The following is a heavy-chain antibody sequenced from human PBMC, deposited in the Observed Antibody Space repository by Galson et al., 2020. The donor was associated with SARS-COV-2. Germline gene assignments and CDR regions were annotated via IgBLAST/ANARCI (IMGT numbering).Heavy chain of an antibody. J-gene: IGHJ5*02. CDR3: AHRRPLGPSRIAAAGTCNWCDP. D-gene: IGHD6-13*01. CDR1: GFSLSTSGVG. CDR2: IYWDDDK. Sequence: SGPTLVKPTQTLTLTCTFSGFSLSTSGVGVGWIRQPPGKALEWLALIYWDDDKRYSPSLKSRLTITKDTSKNQVVLTMTNMDPVDTATYYGAHRRPLGPSRIAAAGTCNWCDPWGQGTLVTVSS. V-gene: IGHV2-5*02.